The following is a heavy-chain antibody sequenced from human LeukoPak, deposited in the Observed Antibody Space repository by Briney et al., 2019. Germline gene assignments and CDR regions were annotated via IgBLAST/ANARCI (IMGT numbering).Heavy chain of an antibody. Sequence: GGSLRLSCAASGFTFSRDSMNLVRQAPGKRLELFSSISSSCSTIYYAASVRGRFNIYRENAKNSLYLQMNSLRAEDTAVYYCATRKEIDYWGQGTLVTVSS. J-gene: IGHJ4*02. V-gene: IGHV3-48*01. CDR2: ISSSCSTI. CDR1: GFTFSRDS. CDR3: ATRKEIDY.